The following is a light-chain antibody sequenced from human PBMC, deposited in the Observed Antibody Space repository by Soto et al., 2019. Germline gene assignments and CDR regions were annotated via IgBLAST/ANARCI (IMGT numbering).Light chain of an antibody. Sequence: DIQMTQSPSSLSASVGDRVTITCRASQGISNFLAWYQQKPGEVPKVLIYAASTLKSGVPPRFSGSGSGTDFTLTISSLQPEDVATYYCQKYNSGGWTFGQGTKVEIK. CDR1: QGISNF. CDR3: QKYNSGGWT. J-gene: IGKJ1*01. V-gene: IGKV1-27*01. CDR2: AAS.